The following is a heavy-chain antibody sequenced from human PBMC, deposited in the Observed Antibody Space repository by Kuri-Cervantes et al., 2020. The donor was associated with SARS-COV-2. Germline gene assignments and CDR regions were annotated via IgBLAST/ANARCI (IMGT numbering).Heavy chain of an antibody. CDR3: ARGSTDYSNGGYYYYYMDV. CDR1: GYSFTSYY. V-gene: IGHV1-2*02. CDR2: INPNSGGT. J-gene: IGHJ6*03. Sequence: ASVKVSCKASGYSFTSYYINWVRQAPGQGLEWMGWINPNSGGTNYAQKFQGRVTMTRDTSISTAYMELSRLRSDDTAVYYCARGSTDYSNGGYYYYYMDVWGKGTTVTVSS. D-gene: IGHD4-11*01.